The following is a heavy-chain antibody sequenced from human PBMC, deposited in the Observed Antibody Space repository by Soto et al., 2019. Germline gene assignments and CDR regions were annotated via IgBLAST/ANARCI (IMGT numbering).Heavy chain of an antibody. CDR2: INHSGST. V-gene: IGHV4-34*01. D-gene: IGHD2-15*01. CDR1: GGSFSGYY. J-gene: IGHJ3*02. CDR3: ARGLEWGGYCSGGSCYSGTAFDI. Sequence: SETLSLTCAVYGGSFSGYYWSWIRQPPGKGLEWIGEINHSGSTNYNPSLKSRVTISVDTSKNQFSLKLSSVTAADTAVYYCARGLEWGGYCSGGSCYSGTAFDIWGQGTMVTVSS.